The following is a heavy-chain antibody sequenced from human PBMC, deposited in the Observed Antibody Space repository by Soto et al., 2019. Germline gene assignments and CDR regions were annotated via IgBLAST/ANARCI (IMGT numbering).Heavy chain of an antibody. J-gene: IGHJ1*01. CDR2: ISAYNGNT. CDR3: ARDQGSSWSQPKYFQH. CDR1: GYTFTSYG. Sequence: ASVKVSCKASGYTFTSYGISWVRQAPGQGLEWMGWISAYNGNTNYAQKLQGRVTMTTDTSMSTAYMELSRLRSDDTAVYYCARDQGSSWSQPKYFQHWGQGTLVTVSS. V-gene: IGHV1-18*01. D-gene: IGHD6-13*01.